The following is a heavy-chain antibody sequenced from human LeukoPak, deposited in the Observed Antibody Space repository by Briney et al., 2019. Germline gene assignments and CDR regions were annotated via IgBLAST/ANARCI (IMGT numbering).Heavy chain of an antibody. Sequence: SETLSLTCTVSGGPISSNSYYWGWIRQPPGKGLEWIGSIYYSGSTYYNPSLKSRVTISVDTSKNQFSLKLSSVTAADTAVYYCARHSSGWYWFDFWGQGTLVTVSS. V-gene: IGHV4-39*01. J-gene: IGHJ4*02. CDR1: GGPISSNSYY. D-gene: IGHD6-19*01. CDR2: IYYSGST. CDR3: ARHSSGWYWFDF.